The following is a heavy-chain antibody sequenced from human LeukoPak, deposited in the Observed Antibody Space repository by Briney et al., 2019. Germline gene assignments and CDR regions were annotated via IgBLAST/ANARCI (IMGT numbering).Heavy chain of an antibody. CDR2: IKKDGSQK. CDR3: ARVGWELLNLHFDP. V-gene: IGHV3-7*03. D-gene: IGHD1-26*01. Sequence: GGSLRLSCVASGFTFSDKWMSWVRQAPGKGPEWVASIKKDGSQKYYVDSVKGRFTISRDNAQNSLYLQMNSLRVEDTAIYSCARVGWELLNLHFDPWGQGTLVTVTS. CDR1: GFTFSDKW. J-gene: IGHJ5*02.